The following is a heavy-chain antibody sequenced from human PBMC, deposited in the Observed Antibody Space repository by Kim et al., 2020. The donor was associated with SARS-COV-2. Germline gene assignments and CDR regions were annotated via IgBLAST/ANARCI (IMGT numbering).Heavy chain of an antibody. V-gene: IGHV4-59*01. CDR3: ARTGAVAGTAWFDP. J-gene: IGHJ5*02. Sequence: TPSLKSRVTIAVDTSKNQFSLKLSSVTAADTAVYYCARTGAVAGTAWFDPWGHGTLVTVSS. D-gene: IGHD6-19*01.